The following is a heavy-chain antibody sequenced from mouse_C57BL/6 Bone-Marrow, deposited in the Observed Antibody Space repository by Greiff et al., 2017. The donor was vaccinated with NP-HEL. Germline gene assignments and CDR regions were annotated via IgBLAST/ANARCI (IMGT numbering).Heavy chain of an antibody. CDR3: ARGWLLRGLFAY. J-gene: IGHJ3*01. CDR2: IHPNSGST. V-gene: IGHV1-64*01. Sequence: QVQLQQSGAELVKPGASVKLSCKASGYTFTSYWMHWVKQRPGQGLEWIGMIHPNSGSTNYNEKFKSKATLTVDKSSSTAYMQLSSLTSEDSAVYYCARGWLLRGLFAYWGQGTLVTVSA. D-gene: IGHD2-3*01. CDR1: GYTFTSYW.